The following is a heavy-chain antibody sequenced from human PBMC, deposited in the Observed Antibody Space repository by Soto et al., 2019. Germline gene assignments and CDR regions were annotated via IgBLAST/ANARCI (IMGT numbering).Heavy chain of an antibody. CDR1: GFTFSSYG. Sequence: PGGSLRLSCAASGFTFSSYGMSWVRQAPGKGLEWVSGISGSGGSTYYADSVKGRFTISRDNSKNTLYLQMNSLRAEDTAVYYCAKDSFGSGWPQNYFAYWGQGTLVTVSS. CDR2: ISGSGGST. J-gene: IGHJ4*02. V-gene: IGHV3-23*01. CDR3: AKDSFGSGWPQNYFAY. D-gene: IGHD6-19*01.